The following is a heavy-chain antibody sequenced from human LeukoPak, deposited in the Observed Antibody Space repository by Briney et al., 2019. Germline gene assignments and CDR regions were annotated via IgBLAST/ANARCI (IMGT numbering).Heavy chain of an antibody. J-gene: IGHJ4*02. CDR3: ARSAEYYYDSSGYFDY. CDR1: GGSVSSGSYY. V-gene: IGHV4-61*01. CDR2: IYYSGST. Sequence: PSETLSLTCTVSGGSVSSGSYYWSWIRQPPGKGLGWIGYIYYSGSTNYNPSLKSRVTISVDTSKNQFSLKLSSVTAADTAVYYCARSAEYYYDSSGYFDYWGQGTLVTVSS. D-gene: IGHD3-22*01.